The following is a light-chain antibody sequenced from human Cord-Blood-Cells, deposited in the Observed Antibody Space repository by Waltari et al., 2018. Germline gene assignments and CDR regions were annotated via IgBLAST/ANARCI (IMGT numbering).Light chain of an antibody. V-gene: IGLV2-14*03. CDR3: SSYTSSSTWV. J-gene: IGLJ3*02. CDR1: SSDVGGYTY. CDR2: DVS. Sequence: QSALTQPASVSGSPGQSITISCTGTSSDVGGYTYVSWYQQHPGNAPKLMIYDVSNRPSGVSNRFSGSKSGNTASLTISGLQAEDEADYYCSSYTSSSTWVFGGGTKRTVL.